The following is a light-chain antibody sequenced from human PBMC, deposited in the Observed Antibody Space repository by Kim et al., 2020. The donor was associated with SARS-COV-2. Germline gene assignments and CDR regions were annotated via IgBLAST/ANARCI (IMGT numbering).Light chain of an antibody. CDR2: AAN. V-gene: IGKV1-12*01. Sequence: SASVGDRVTITCRASQGVSSRVAWYQQKPGKAPKLLIYAANNLQSGVTSRFSGSGYGTDFTLTISSLQPEDFAPYYCQQANNFPYTFGQGTKLEIK. J-gene: IGKJ2*01. CDR1: QGVSSR. CDR3: QQANNFPYT.